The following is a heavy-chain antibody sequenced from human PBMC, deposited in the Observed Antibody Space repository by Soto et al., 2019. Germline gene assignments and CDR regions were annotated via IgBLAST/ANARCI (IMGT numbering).Heavy chain of an antibody. D-gene: IGHD6-13*01. J-gene: IGHJ5*02. CDR1: GGSFSGYY. Sequence: SETLSLTCAVYGGSFSGYYWSWIRQPPGKGLEWIGEINHSGSTNYNPSLKSRVTISVDTSKNQFSLKLSSVTAADTAVYYCARGYSSSWYFDRSWFDPWGQGTLVTVSS. CDR2: INHSGST. CDR3: ARGYSSSWYFDRSWFDP. V-gene: IGHV4-34*01.